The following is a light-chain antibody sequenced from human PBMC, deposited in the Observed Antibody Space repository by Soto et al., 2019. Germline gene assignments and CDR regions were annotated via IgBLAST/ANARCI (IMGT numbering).Light chain of an antibody. J-gene: IGKJ5*01. CDR3: QQFNSYPIT. V-gene: IGKV1-13*02. Sequence: AIQLTQSPSSLSASVGDRVTISCRASQGISSALAWYQQKPGKAPKLLIYDASSLESGVPSRFSGSGSGTDFTLTISSLQPEDFATYYCQQFNSYPITFGQGTRLEIK. CDR1: QGISSA. CDR2: DAS.